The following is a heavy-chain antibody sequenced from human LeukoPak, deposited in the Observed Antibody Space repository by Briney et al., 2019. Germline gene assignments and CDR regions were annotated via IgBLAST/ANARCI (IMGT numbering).Heavy chain of an antibody. Sequence: PSETLSLTCAVYGGSFSGYYWSWIRQPPGKGLEWIGEINHSGSTNYNPSLKSRVTISVDTSKNQFSLKLSSVTAADTAVYYCASAFDWSPRVSKTWGQGTLVTVSS. CDR2: INHSGST. V-gene: IGHV4-34*01. J-gene: IGHJ5*02. CDR3: ASAFDWSPRVSKT. D-gene: IGHD3-9*01. CDR1: GGSFSGYY.